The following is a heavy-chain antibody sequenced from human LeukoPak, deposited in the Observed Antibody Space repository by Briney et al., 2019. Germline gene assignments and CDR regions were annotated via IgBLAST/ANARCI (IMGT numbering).Heavy chain of an antibody. D-gene: IGHD4-17*01. Sequence: SETLSLTCAVYGGSFSGYYWSWIRQPPGKGLEWIGEINHSGSTNYNPSLKSRVTISLDTSKNQFSLKLSFVTAADTALYCCARGQGTVTTHWGQGTLVTVSS. CDR2: INHSGST. CDR1: GGSFSGYY. CDR3: ARGQGTVTTH. V-gene: IGHV4-34*01. J-gene: IGHJ4*02.